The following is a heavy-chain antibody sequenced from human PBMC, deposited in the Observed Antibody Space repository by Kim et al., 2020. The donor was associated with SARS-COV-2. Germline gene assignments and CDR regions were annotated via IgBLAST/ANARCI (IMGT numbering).Heavy chain of an antibody. Sequence: GGSLILSCAASGFTFSSYAMSWVRQAPGKGLEWVSAISGSGGSTYYADSVKGRFTISRDNSKNTLYLQMNSLRAEDTAVYYCANLNRGLNTGANAFDIWGQGTMVTVSS. D-gene: IGHD2-2*02. CDR2: ISGSGGST. J-gene: IGHJ3*02. CDR3: ANLNRGLNTGANAFDI. V-gene: IGHV3-23*01. CDR1: GFTFSSYA.